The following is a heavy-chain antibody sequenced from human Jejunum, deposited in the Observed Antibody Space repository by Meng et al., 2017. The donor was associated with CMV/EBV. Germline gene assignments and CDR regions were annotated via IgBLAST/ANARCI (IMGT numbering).Heavy chain of an antibody. V-gene: IGHV4-31*02. Sequence: GGSVTSTSYYWTWIRQHPEKGLEYIGYVFYSESTYFNPSLRSRVSISLDTSKNQFSLRLRSVTAADTAVYYCAREHAAAHYYGFDVWGQGTTVTVSS. CDR3: AREHAAAHYYGFDV. CDR2: VFYSEST. D-gene: IGHD2-15*01. J-gene: IGHJ6*02. CDR1: GGSVTSTSYY.